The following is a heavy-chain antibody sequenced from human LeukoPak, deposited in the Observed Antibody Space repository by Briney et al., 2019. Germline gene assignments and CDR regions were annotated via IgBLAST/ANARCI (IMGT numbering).Heavy chain of an antibody. CDR3: ARVEVWQNSDWYPGLDY. Sequence: ASVKVSCKASGYNLTTYAMHRVRQAPGQGLEWMGWINGVNGNTKSSHKFQGRVTITRDTSANTAYMEVSSLRSEDTAVYYCARVEVWQNSDWYPGLDYWGQGTMVTVSS. J-gene: IGHJ4*02. CDR1: GYNLTTYA. CDR2: INGVNGNT. D-gene: IGHD2-21*01. V-gene: IGHV1-3*01.